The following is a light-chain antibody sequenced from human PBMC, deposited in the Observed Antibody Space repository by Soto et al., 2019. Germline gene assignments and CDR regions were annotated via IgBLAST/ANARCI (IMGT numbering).Light chain of an antibody. Sequence: EIVMTQPPATLSVSPGERATLSCTASHYVYSNVAWFQQRPGQAPRLLIYRASTMATGTPARFSGSGSGTEFTLTISSQQSDDFALYYRQQYHNLWTFGQGTKVDIK. CDR3: QQYHNLWT. V-gene: IGKV3-15*01. CDR2: RAS. CDR1: HYVYSN. J-gene: IGKJ1*01.